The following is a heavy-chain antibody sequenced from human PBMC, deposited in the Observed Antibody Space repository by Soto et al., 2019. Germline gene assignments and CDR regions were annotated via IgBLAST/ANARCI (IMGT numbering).Heavy chain of an antibody. V-gene: IGHV3-9*01. J-gene: IGHJ4*02. CDR3: AKDRSRDGCEYYFDY. D-gene: IGHD5-12*01. Sequence: GGSLRLSCAASGFTFDDYAMHWVRQAPGKGLEWVSGISWNSGSIGYADSVKGRFTISRDNAKNSLYLQMNSLRAEDTALYYCAKDRSRDGCEYYFDYWGQGTLVTVSS. CDR2: ISWNSGSI. CDR1: GFTFDDYA.